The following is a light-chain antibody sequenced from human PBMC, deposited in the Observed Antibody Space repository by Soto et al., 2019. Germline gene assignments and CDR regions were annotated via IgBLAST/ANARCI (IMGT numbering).Light chain of an antibody. CDR2: GAS. CDR3: QQYNNWPPWT. CDR1: QSVSSN. J-gene: IGKJ1*01. Sequence: VMTQSPGTLSLSPGERATLSCRASQSVSSNLAWYQQKPGQAPRLLIYGASTRATGIPARFSGSGSGTEFTLTISSLQSEDFAVYYCQQYNNWPPWTFGQGTKVDIK. V-gene: IGKV3-15*01.